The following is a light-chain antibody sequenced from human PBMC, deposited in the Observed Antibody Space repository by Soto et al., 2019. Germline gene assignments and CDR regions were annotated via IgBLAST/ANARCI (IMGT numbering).Light chain of an antibody. CDR2: DVV. J-gene: IGLJ2*01. Sequence: QSALTQPRSVSGSPGQSVTISCTGSSSDVGNYNYVSWYQQHPGKVPKLMIYDVVKRPSGVPDRFSGSKSGNTASLTISGLQADDAAAYYCHSNAGIFALFGEGTKVTVL. CDR3: HSNAGIFAL. CDR1: SSDVGNYNY. V-gene: IGLV2-11*01.